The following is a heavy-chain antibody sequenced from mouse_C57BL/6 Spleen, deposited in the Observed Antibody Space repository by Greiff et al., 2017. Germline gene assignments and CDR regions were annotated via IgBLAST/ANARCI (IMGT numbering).Heavy chain of an antibody. Sequence: VQLQQSGAELVKPGASVKLSCKASGYTFTSYWMHWVKQRPGRGLEWIGRIDPNSGGTKYNEKFKSKATLTVDKPSSTAYMQLSSLTSEDSAVYDCARSVIYYDYDDYAMDYWGQGTSVTVSS. J-gene: IGHJ4*01. CDR3: ARSVIYYDYDDYAMDY. CDR2: IDPNSGGT. D-gene: IGHD2-4*01. V-gene: IGHV1-72*01. CDR1: GYTFTSYW.